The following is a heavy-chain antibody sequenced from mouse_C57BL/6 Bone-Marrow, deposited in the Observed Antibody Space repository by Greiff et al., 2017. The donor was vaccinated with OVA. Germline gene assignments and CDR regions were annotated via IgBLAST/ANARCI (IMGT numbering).Heavy chain of an antibody. V-gene: IGHV1-81*01. CDR2: IYPRSGNT. CDR1: GYTFTSYG. J-gene: IGHJ2*01. CDR3: ARGDITTVVGY. Sequence: VQRVESGAELARPGASVKLSCKASGYTFTSYGISWVKQRTGQGLEWIGEIYPRSGNTYYNEKFKGKATLTADKSSSTAYMELRSLTSEDSAVYFCARGDITTVVGYWGQGTTLTVSS. D-gene: IGHD1-1*01.